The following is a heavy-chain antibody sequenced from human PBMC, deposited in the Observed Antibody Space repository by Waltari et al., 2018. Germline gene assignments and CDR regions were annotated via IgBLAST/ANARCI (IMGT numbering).Heavy chain of an antibody. CDR2: IYYSGST. V-gene: IGHV4-59*11. CDR1: GGSISSHY. Sequence: QVQLQESGPGLVKPSETLSLTCTVSGGSISSHYCSWIRQPPWKGLEWIGYIYYSGSTNYNPSLKSRVTISVDTSKNQFSLKLSSVTAADTAVYYCARDSVPPPYCGGDCYSTGAFDIWGQGTMVTVSS. CDR3: ARDSVPPPYCGGDCYSTGAFDI. D-gene: IGHD2-21*01. J-gene: IGHJ3*02.